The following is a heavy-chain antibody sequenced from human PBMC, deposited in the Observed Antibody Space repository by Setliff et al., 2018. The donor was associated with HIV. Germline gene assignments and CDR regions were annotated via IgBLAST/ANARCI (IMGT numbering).Heavy chain of an antibody. CDR2: IRHTGST. J-gene: IGHJ5*02. CDR1: GGSFSGYY. CDR3: ASGGTSSNWFDP. Sequence: TLSLTCAVYGGSFSGYYWTWIRQSPGKGLEWIGFIRHTGSTSYNPSLKSRVTISIDTSKNQFSLKLTSVTAADTAVYYCASGGTSSNWFDPWGQGTLVTVSS. D-gene: IGHD2-8*01. V-gene: IGHV4-34*01.